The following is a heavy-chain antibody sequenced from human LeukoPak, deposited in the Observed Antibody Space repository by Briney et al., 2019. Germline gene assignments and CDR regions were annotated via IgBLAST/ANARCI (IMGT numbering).Heavy chain of an antibody. CDR3: ARGASRADY. Sequence: GGSLRLSCAASGFTFSSYSMNWVRQAPGKRPEWVSSISSSSSYIYYADSVKGRFTISRDNAKNSLYLQMNSLRAEDTALYYCARGASRADYWGQGTLVTVSS. CDR1: GFTFSSYS. CDR2: ISSSSSYI. V-gene: IGHV3-21*01. J-gene: IGHJ4*02.